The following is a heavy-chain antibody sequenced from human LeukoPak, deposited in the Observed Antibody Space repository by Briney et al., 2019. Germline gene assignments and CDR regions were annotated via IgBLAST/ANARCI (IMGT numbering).Heavy chain of an antibody. CDR1: GFTFSSYS. J-gene: IGHJ4*02. V-gene: IGHV3-21*01. Sequence: GGSLRLSCAASGFTFSSYSMNWVRRAPEKGLEWVSSISTSSSYIYYADSVKGRFTLSRDNAKNSLYLQMNSLRAEDTAVYYCAREDYFDYWGQGTLVTVSS. CDR2: ISTSSSYI. CDR3: AREDYFDY.